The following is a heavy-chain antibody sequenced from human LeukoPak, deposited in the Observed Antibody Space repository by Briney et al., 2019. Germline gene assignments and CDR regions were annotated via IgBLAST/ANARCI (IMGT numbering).Heavy chain of an antibody. CDR2: VDPEDGET. Sequence: GATVKISCKASGYTFTDYYMHWVQQAPGKGLEWMGRVDPEDGETIYAEKFQGRVTITADTSTDTAYMELSSLRSEDTAVYYCARARQRELYLVYLYWGQGTLVTVSS. V-gene: IGHV1-69-2*01. CDR1: GYTFTDYY. CDR3: ARARQRELYLVYLY. D-gene: IGHD1-26*01. J-gene: IGHJ4*02.